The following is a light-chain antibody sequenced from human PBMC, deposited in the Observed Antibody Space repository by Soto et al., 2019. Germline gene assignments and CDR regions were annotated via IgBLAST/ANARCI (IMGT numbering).Light chain of an antibody. CDR2: DVS. CDR3: SSYTSSSAL. Sequence: QSALTQPASVSGSPGQSITISCTGTSSDVGGYNYVSWYQQHPGKAPKLMIYDVSNRPSGVSNRFSGSKSGNTASLTISGRQAEDEADYYCSSYTSSSALFGGGTKVTVL. CDR1: SSDVGGYNY. J-gene: IGLJ2*01. V-gene: IGLV2-14*01.